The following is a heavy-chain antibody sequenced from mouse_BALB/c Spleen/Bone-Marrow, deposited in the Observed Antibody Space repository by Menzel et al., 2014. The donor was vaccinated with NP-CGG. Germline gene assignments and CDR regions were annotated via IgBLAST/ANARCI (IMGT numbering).Heavy chain of an antibody. J-gene: IGHJ4*01. V-gene: IGHV1-82*01. CDR2: IFPGDGDT. CDR1: SYALSSSW. CDR3: ARSDGYRAMDY. Sequence: LEESGPELVKPGASVKISCKTSSYALSSSWVNWVKQRPGQGLEWIGRIFPGDGDTYYNGKLKGKATLTADKSPSTAYMQLSSLTSVDSAVYFCARSDGYRAMDYWGQGTSVTVSS. D-gene: IGHD2-3*01.